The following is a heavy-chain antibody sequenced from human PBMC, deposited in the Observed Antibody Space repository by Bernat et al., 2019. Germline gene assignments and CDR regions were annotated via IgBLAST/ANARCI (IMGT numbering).Heavy chain of an antibody. CDR3: ARIHYYGSGTIPPYFDY. CDR1: GDSITTYY. Sequence: QVQLQESGPGLVKPSETLSLTCTVSGDSITTYYWSWIRQPPGKGLVYIGYIYHSGSANYNPSLKSRVTISVDTSKNKFTLKLSSVTAADTAVYYCARIHYYGSGTIPPYFDYWGQGTLVTVSS. D-gene: IGHD3-10*01. V-gene: IGHV4-59*08. CDR2: IYHSGSA. J-gene: IGHJ4*02.